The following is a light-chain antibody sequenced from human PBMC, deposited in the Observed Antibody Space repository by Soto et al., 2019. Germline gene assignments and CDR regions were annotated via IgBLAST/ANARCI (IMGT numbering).Light chain of an antibody. CDR1: RSVGGR. J-gene: IGKJ1*01. CDR3: QQCSTDPVT. CDR2: DGS. Sequence: DIQMTQSPSTLSASVGYRVTITCRASRSVGGRVAWYQQKPGKAPKVLIFDGSTLRTGVPSRFIGSGSGTECSLTISSLQPDDFATYYCQQCSTDPVTFGQGTNVEVK. V-gene: IGKV1-5*01.